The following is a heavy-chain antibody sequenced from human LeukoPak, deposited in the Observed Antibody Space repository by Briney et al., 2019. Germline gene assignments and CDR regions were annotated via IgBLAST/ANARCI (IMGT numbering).Heavy chain of an antibody. D-gene: IGHD3-22*01. Sequence: GGSLRLSCAASGFTFSSYAMSWVRRAPGKGLEWVSAISCSGGSTYYADSVKGRFTISRDNSKNTLYLQMNSLRAEDTAVYYCAPLAAAGTAGVYYYDSSGRSDAFDIWGQGTMVTVSS. CDR3: APLAAAGTAGVYYYDSSGRSDAFDI. V-gene: IGHV3-23*01. J-gene: IGHJ3*02. CDR2: ISCSGGST. CDR1: GFTFSSYA.